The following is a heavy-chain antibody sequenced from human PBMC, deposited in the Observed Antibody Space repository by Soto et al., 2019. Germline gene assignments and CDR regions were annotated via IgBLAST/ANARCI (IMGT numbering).Heavy chain of an antibody. Sequence: GGSLRLSCAASGFTFNSYAMGWVRQAPGKGLEWVSAISGGGGSTYSADSVKGRSTISRDNSKSTLYLQINSLRAEDTAVYYCAKVDYIDYGLVHYWGQGTLVTVSS. V-gene: IGHV3-23*01. CDR2: ISGGGGST. CDR1: GFTFNSYA. CDR3: AKVDYIDYGLVHY. D-gene: IGHD4-17*01. J-gene: IGHJ4*02.